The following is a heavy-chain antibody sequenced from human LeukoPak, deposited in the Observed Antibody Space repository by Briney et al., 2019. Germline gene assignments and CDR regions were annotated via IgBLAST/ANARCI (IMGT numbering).Heavy chain of an antibody. CDR2: ILSDGKSD. CDR3: AKGLHASSWYGGS. J-gene: IGHJ5*02. CDR1: GFTFSEYN. Sequence: GEPLRLSCAASGFTFSEYNMQWLRQTPGKGLEWVGIILSDGKSDFYADSVKGRFTISRDNSKNTLYLHMNSLRENDTAVYYCAKGLHASSWYGGSWGRGTLVTVSS. V-gene: IGHV3-30*04. D-gene: IGHD6-13*01.